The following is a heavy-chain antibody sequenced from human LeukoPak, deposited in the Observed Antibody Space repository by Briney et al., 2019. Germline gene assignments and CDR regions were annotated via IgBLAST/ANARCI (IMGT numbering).Heavy chain of an antibody. J-gene: IGHJ4*02. CDR2: INPNSGGT. V-gene: IGHV1-2*02. CDR3: ARDREYDFWSGYYTYFDY. CDR1: GYTFTGYY. Sequence: GASVKVSCKASGYTFTGYYMHWVRQAPGQGLEWMGWINPNSGGTNYAQKLQGRVTMTTDTSTSTAYMELRSLRSDDTAVYYCARDREYDFWSGYYTYFDYWGQGTLVTVSS. D-gene: IGHD3-3*01.